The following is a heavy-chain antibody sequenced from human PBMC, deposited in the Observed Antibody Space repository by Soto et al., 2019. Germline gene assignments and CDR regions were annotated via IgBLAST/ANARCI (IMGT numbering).Heavy chain of an antibody. Sequence: GTSVKLSCEVCGDRLTDLSMHWVRQAPEKGLEWMGGFDPEDGETIYAQKFQGRVTMTEDTSTDTAYMELSSLRSEDTAVYYCATVNGSSSWLNNWFDPWGQGTLVTVSS. D-gene: IGHD6-13*01. V-gene: IGHV1-24*01. J-gene: IGHJ5*02. CDR2: FDPEDGET. CDR1: GDRLTDLS. CDR3: ATVNGSSSWLNNWFDP.